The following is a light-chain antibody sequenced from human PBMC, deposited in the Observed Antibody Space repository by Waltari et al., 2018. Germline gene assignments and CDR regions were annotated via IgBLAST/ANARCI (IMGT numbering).Light chain of an antibody. CDR2: WAS. J-gene: IGKJ2*01. CDR1: RSLLYSSNNNNY. Sequence: DLVMTQSPDSLAVYLGERATINCKSRRSLLYSSNNNNYFAWYQQKPGQPPKLLIYWASTRQSGVPDRFSGSGSGTDFTLTISSLQAEDVAVYYCQQYYSLYTFGQGTKLEI. CDR3: QQYYSLYT. V-gene: IGKV4-1*01.